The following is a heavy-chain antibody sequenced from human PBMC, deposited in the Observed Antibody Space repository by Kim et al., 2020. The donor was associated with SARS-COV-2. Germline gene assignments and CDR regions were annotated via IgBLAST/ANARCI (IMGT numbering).Heavy chain of an antibody. CDR2: IYYSGST. Sequence: SETLSLTCTVSGGSISSGGYYWSWIRQHPGKGLEWIGYIYYSGSTYYNPSLKSRVTISVDTSKNQFSLKLSSVTAADTAVYYCARGGDYYDSSGPNFDYWGQGTLVTVSS. CDR3: ARGGDYYDSSGPNFDY. CDR1: GGSISSGGYY. V-gene: IGHV4-31*03. D-gene: IGHD3-22*01. J-gene: IGHJ4*02.